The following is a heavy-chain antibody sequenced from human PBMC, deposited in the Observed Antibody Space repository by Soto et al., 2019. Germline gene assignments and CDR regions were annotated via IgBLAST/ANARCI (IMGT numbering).Heavy chain of an antibody. V-gene: IGHV3-33*01. CDR2: IWYDGSNK. CDR3: ARAAYDSSGYVNYHGTDV. CDR1: GFTFSSYG. J-gene: IGHJ6*02. Sequence: GGSLRLSCAASGFTFSSYGMHWVRQAPGKGLEWVAVIWYDGSNKYYADSVKGRFTISRDNSKNTLYLQMNSLRAEDTAVYYCARAAYDSSGYVNYHGTDVWGQGT. D-gene: IGHD3-22*01.